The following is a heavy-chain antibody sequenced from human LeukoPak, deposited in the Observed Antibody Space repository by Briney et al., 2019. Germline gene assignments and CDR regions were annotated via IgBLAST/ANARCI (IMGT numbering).Heavy chain of an antibody. CDR1: GYTFTSYG. V-gene: IGHV1-18*01. D-gene: IGHD5-18*01. Sequence: ASVRVSCTASGYTFTSYGISWVRQAPGQGLERMGWISAYNGNTNYAQKLQGRVTMTTDTSTSTAYMELSRLRSDDTAVYYCAREQWTDTAQEAFDIWGQGTMVTVSS. CDR3: AREQWTDTAQEAFDI. J-gene: IGHJ3*02. CDR2: ISAYNGNT.